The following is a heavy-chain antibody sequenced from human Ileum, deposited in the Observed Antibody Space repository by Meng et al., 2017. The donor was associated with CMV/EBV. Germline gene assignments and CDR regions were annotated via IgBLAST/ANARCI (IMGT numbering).Heavy chain of an antibody. CDR1: GYTFTGYY. D-gene: IGHD5-18*01. CDR3: ARDKSVDTAMVTLNY. V-gene: IGHV1-2*02. J-gene: IGHJ4*02. Sequence: ASVKVSCKVSGYTFTGYYMHWVRQAPGQGLEGMGWINPNSGGTNYAQKFQGRVTMTRDTSISTAYMELSRLRSDDTAVYYFARDKSVDTAMVTLNYWGQGTLVTVSS. CDR2: INPNSGGT.